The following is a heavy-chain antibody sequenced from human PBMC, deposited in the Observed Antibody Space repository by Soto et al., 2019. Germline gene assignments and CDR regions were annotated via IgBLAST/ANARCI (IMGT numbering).Heavy chain of an antibody. J-gene: IGHJ4*02. D-gene: IGHD3-3*01. CDR1: GFTFTSSA. Sequence: ASVKVSCKASGFTFTSSAMQWVRQARGQRLEWIGWIVVGSGNTNYAQKFQERVTITRDMSTSTAYMELSSLRSEDTAVYYCAADERYYDFWSGYPAPPDYWGQGTLVTVSS. CDR2: IVVGSGNT. CDR3: AADERYYDFWSGYPAPPDY. V-gene: IGHV1-58*02.